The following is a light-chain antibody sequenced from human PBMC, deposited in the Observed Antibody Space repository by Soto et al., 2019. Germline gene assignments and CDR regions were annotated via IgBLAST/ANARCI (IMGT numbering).Light chain of an antibody. CDR2: AAS. CDR3: QQSYSTPT. V-gene: IGKV1-39*01. J-gene: IGKJ5*01. CDR1: QSISSY. Sequence: DIQMTQSTSSLSASFGDRVTITCRASQSISSYLNWYQQKPGKAPKLLIYAASSLQSGVPSRFSGSGSGTDFTLTISSLKPEDFATYYCQQSYSTPTFGQGTRLEIK.